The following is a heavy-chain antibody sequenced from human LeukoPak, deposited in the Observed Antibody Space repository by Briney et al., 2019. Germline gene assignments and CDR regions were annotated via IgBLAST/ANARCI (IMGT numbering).Heavy chain of an antibody. V-gene: IGHV3-33*06. CDR2: IWYDGIKE. J-gene: IGHJ6*03. D-gene: IGHD5-18*01. Sequence: GGSLRLSCAASGFTFSSYGMHWVRQAPGKGLEWVAVIWYDGIKEYYADSVKGRFTISRDNSKNTLYLQMNSLRAEDTAVHYCAKRVDTAMAGTERYYYMDVWGKGTTVTVSS. CDR3: AKRVDTAMAGTERYYYMDV. CDR1: GFTFSSYG.